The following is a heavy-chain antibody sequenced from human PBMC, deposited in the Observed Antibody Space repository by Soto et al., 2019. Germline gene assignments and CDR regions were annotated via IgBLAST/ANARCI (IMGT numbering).Heavy chain of an antibody. Sequence: ASVKVSCKASGGTFSSYAISWVRQAPGQGLEWMGGIIPIFGTANYAQKFQGRVTITADESTSTAYMELSSLRSEDTAVYYCARENGYIVVVPAAMTNYYYYGMDVWGQGTTVTVSS. CDR1: GGTFSSYA. CDR3: ARENGYIVVVPAAMTNYYYYGMDV. V-gene: IGHV1-69*13. J-gene: IGHJ6*02. D-gene: IGHD2-2*01. CDR2: IIPIFGTA.